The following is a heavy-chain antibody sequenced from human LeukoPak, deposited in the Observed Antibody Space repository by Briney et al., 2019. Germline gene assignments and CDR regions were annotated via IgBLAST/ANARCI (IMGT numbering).Heavy chain of an antibody. CDR3: ARGRSYYYDSSGYYLDAFDI. J-gene: IGHJ3*02. D-gene: IGHD3-22*01. V-gene: IGHV1-18*01. CDR1: DYTYTTYG. Sequence: ASVKVSCKASDYTYTTYGISWVRQAPGQGLDWMGWISAYNGNTNYAQKLQGRVTMTTNTSTSTAYMELRSLRSDDTAVYYCARGRSYYYDSSGYYLDAFDIGGQGTMVTVSS. CDR2: ISAYNGNT.